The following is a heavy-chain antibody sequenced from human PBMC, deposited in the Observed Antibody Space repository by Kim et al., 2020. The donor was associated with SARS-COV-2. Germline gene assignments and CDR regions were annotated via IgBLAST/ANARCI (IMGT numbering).Heavy chain of an antibody. CDR3: AKDTSGRGLSGGYWS. D-gene: IGHD3-22*01. V-gene: IGHV3-66*01. CDR2: IYADGNT. J-gene: IGHJ4*02. CDR1: GFTVSNYY. Sequence: GGSLRLSCAASGFTVSNYYMTWVRQAPGKGLEWVSVIYADGNTNYADSVKGRFIISRDISKNTLCLQMNSLRAEDTAVYYCAKDTSGRGLSGGYWSWGQGTLVTVSS.